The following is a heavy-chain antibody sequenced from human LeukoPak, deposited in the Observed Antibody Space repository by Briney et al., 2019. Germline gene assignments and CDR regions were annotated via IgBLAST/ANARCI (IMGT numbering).Heavy chain of an antibody. CDR3: ARDEHQYYSESSGRFDY. V-gene: IGHV3-7*04. CDR1: GFTFSFYW. Sequence: PGGSLRLSCVASGFTFSFYWMGWVRQAPGKGLEWVANIKQEGREKYYVDSARGRFTISRDNAKNSLYLQMNSLRAEDTAVYYCARDEHQYYSESSGRFDYWGQGTLVTVSS. D-gene: IGHD3-22*01. J-gene: IGHJ4*02. CDR2: IKQEGREK.